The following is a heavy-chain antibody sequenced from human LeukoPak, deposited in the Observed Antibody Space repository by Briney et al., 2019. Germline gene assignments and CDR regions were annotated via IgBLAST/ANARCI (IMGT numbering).Heavy chain of an antibody. D-gene: IGHD6-19*01. CDR2: ISSSSSYI. Sequence: GGSLRLSCAASGFTFSSYSMNWVRQAPGKGLEWVSSISSSSSYIYYADSVKGRFTISRDNAKNSLYLQMNSLRAEDTAVYYCARILANAVAGTEGYNWFDPWGQGTLVTVSS. CDR1: GFTFSSYS. J-gene: IGHJ5*02. CDR3: ARILANAVAGTEGYNWFDP. V-gene: IGHV3-21*01.